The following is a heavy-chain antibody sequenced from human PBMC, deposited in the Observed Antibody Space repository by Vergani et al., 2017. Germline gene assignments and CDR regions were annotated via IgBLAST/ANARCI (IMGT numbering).Heavy chain of an antibody. D-gene: IGHD4/OR15-4a*01. CDR2: IYHSGST. CDR1: GDSISSYY. Sequence: QVQLQESGPGLVKPSETLSLTCTVSGDSISSYYWSWIRQPPGKGLEWIGYIYHSGSTNYNPSLMSRVSMSVNTSRTKCSLRLSSVTAAATAMYYCASVRCKGANCDGWFDPWGQGTPVTVYS. J-gene: IGHJ5*02. CDR3: ASVRCKGANCDGWFDP. V-gene: IGHV4-59*01.